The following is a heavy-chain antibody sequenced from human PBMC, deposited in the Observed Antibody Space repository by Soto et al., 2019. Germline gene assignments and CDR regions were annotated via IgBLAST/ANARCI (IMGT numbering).Heavy chain of an antibody. D-gene: IGHD6-19*01. CDR2: ISTSGATR. CDR1: GFTFSTDS. CDR3: ARFFGSGFVY. J-gene: IGHJ4*02. V-gene: IGHV3-48*02. Sequence: EVQLVESGGGLVQPGGSLRLSCVASGFTFSTDSMNWVRQAPGKGLEWVAHISTSGATRYYADSVKGRFTISRDNAMTVLYLLLDRVSNVDTVVYYCARFFGSGFVYLGQVTLVTVSS.